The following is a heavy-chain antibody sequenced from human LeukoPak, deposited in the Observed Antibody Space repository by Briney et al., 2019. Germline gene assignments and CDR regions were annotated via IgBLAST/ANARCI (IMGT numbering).Heavy chain of an antibody. J-gene: IGHJ4*02. Sequence: PGGSLRLSCAASGFTLDDYTMHWVRQAPGKGLEWVSLISWDGGSTYYADSVKGRFTISRDNSKNTLYLQMNSLRAEDTAVYYCAKDSSGSYYHYWGQGTLVTVSS. CDR3: AKDSSGSYYHY. D-gene: IGHD1-26*01. CDR2: ISWDGGST. CDR1: GFTLDDYT. V-gene: IGHV3-43*01.